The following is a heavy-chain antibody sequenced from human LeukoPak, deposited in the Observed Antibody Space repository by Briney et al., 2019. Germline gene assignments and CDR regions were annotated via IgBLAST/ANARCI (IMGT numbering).Heavy chain of an antibody. CDR2: ISAYNGNT. D-gene: IGHD5-18*01. CDR3: ARDFRRLPFFVDY. CDR1: GYTFTSYG. V-gene: IGHV1-18*01. J-gene: IGHJ4*02. Sequence: ASVKVSCKASGYTFTSYGISWVRQAPGQGLEWMGWISAYNGNTNYAQKLQGRVTMTTETSTSTAYMGLRRVRSEGTAVYYCARDFRRLPFFVDYWGQGTLVTVSS.